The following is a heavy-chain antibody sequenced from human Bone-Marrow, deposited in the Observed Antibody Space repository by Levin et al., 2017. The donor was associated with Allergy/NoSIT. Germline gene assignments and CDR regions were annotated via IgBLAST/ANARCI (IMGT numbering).Heavy chain of an antibody. CDR3: ARDYVMCSGGRCDTHGYAMDV. CDR2: ISGHNDKT. J-gene: IGHJ6*02. V-gene: IGHV1-18*01. D-gene: IGHD2-15*01. CDR1: GYTLNNYG. Sequence: GASVKVSCKASGYTLNNYGLSWVRQAPGQGLEWMGWISGHNDKTNYAQRLKGRVTMTMETSTNTAYMELRSLRSDDTAVYYCARDYVMCSGGRCDTHGYAMDVWGQGTTVTVSS.